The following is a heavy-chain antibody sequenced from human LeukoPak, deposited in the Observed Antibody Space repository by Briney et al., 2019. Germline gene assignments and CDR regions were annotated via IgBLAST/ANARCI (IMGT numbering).Heavy chain of an antibody. V-gene: IGHV3-74*01. Sequence: GGSLRLSCAASGFTFSNYGMSWVRQAPGKGLVWVSRINSDGSSTSYADSVKGRFTISRDNAKNTLYLQMNSLRAEDTAVYYCASELVYFDYWGQGTLVTVSS. CDR3: ASELVYFDY. CDR2: INSDGSST. CDR1: GFTFSNYG. J-gene: IGHJ4*02.